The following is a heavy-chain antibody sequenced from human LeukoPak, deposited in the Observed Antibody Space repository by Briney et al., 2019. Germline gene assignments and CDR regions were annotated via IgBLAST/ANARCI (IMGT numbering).Heavy chain of an antibody. V-gene: IGHV1-2*02. D-gene: IGHD6-13*01. CDR3: ARGLGFLIGSIWYPDAFDI. J-gene: IGHJ3*02. CDR1: GYTFTGYY. Sequence: ASVKVSCKASGYTFTGYYMHWVRQAPGQGLEWMGWINPNSGGTNYAQKFQGRVTMTRDTSISTAYMELSRLRSDDTAMYYCARGLGFLIGSIWYPDAFDIWGQGAMVTVPS. CDR2: INPNSGGT.